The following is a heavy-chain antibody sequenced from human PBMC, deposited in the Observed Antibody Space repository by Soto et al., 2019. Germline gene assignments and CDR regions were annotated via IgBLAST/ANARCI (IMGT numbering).Heavy chain of an antibody. V-gene: IGHV3-49*03. CDR1: GFIFRDFT. Sequence: PGGSLRLSCTASGFIFRDFTMSWFRKAPGKGLEWVGYIRTKTYGETTTYAASVQDRFTISRDDSKNIAYLQMSSLKTEDTAVYYCTRDYLGQLPDWGQGTLVTVPQ. CDR2: IRTKTYGETT. J-gene: IGHJ4*02. CDR3: TRDYLGQLPD. D-gene: IGHD1-1*01.